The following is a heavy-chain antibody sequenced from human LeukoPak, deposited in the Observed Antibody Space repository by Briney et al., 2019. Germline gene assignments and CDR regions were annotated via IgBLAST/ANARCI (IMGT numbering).Heavy chain of an antibody. CDR1: GGTFSSHA. CDR3: ARGHTEYSSSWYYDY. J-gene: IGHJ4*02. Sequence: SVKVSCKASGGTFSSHAISWVRQAPGQGLEWMGGIIPIFGTANYAQKFQGRVTITTDESTSTAYMELSSLRSEDTAVYYCARGHTEYSSSWYYDYWGQGTLVTVSS. D-gene: IGHD6-13*01. V-gene: IGHV1-69*05. CDR2: IIPIFGTA.